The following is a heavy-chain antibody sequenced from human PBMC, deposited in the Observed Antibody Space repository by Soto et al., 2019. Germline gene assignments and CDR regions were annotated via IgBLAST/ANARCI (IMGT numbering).Heavy chain of an antibody. V-gene: IGHV4-38-2*02. CDR1: GFAISRGYY. D-gene: IGHD1-1*01. J-gene: IGHJ4*02. Sequence: LSRTCSVSGFAISRGYYWSWVRQPPGKGLEWIGSIYPSVSSYHNPSLATRLRLSIDTSKNQFTLNLTSVTAADTALYFCAREKVGTTFFDNWGQGIKVTVYS. CDR2: IYPSVSS. CDR3: AREKVGTTFFDN.